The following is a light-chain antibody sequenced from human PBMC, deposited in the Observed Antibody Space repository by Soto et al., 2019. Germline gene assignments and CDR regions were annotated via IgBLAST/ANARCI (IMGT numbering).Light chain of an antibody. Sequence: DIVMTQSPDSLAVSLGERATINCKSSQSVLLSSDNRNYLAWYQQKPGQPLKLLIYWASTRASGVPDRFSGSGSGTDFTLTINSLQAEDVAVYHCQHYYSIPYAFGQGTKLEIK. J-gene: IGKJ2*01. V-gene: IGKV4-1*01. CDR2: WAS. CDR1: QSVLLSSDNRNY. CDR3: QHYYSIPYA.